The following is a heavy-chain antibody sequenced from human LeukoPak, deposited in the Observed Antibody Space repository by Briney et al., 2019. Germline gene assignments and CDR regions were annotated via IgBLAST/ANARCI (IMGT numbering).Heavy chain of an antibody. CDR2: IKQDGSEK. CDR1: GFTFISYW. Sequence: GGPLRLSCAASGFTFISYWMSWVRQAPGKGLEWVANIKQDGSEKYYVDSVKGRFTISRDNAKNSLYLQMNSLRAEDTAVYYCARDPWYPVFDIWGQGTMVTVSS. J-gene: IGHJ3*02. V-gene: IGHV3-7*01. CDR3: ARDPWYPVFDI. D-gene: IGHD6-13*01.